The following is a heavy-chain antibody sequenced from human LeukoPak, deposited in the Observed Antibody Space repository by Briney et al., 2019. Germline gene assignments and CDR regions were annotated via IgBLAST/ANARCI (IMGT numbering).Heavy chain of an antibody. D-gene: IGHD5-18*01. CDR2: IYYSGST. Sequence: SETLSLTCTVSGGTISSYYWSWIRQPPGKGLEWIGYIYYSGSTNYNPSLKSRVTISVDTSKNQFSLKLSSVTAADTAVYYCATSYSYGSFDYWGQGTLVTVSS. V-gene: IGHV4-59*01. J-gene: IGHJ4*02. CDR1: GGTISSYY. CDR3: ATSYSYGSFDY.